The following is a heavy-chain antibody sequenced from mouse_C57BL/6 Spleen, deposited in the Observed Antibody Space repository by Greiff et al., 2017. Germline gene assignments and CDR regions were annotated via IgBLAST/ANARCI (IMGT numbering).Heavy chain of an antibody. V-gene: IGHV5-17*01. D-gene: IGHD1-1*01. J-gene: IGHJ4*01. CDR3: ARRYYGSSPYAMDY. Sequence: EVKLMESGGGLVKPGGSLKLSCAASGFTFSDSGMHWVRQAPEKGLAWVAYISSGSITLYYADTVQGRFTISRDNAKNTLFLQRTSLRSEDTAMYYCARRYYGSSPYAMDYWGQGTSVTVYS. CDR2: ISSGSITL. CDR1: GFTFSDSG.